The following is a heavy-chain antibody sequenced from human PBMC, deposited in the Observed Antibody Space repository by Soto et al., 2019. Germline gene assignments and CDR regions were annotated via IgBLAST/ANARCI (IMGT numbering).Heavy chain of an antibody. CDR3: ARVAVAGWSNYYYGMDV. D-gene: IGHD6-19*01. Sequence: NPSETLSLTCTVSGGSISSYYWSWIRQPPGKGLEWIGYIYYSGSTNYNPSLKSRVTISVDTSKNQFSLKLSSVTAADTAVYYCARVAVAGWSNYYYGMDVWGQGTTVTVSS. J-gene: IGHJ6*02. CDR2: IYYSGST. V-gene: IGHV4-59*01. CDR1: GGSISSYY.